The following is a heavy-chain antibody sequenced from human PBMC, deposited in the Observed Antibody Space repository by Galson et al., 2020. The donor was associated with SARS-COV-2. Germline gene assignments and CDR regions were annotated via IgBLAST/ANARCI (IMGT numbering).Heavy chain of an antibody. Sequence: GESLKISCASSGFTFSSYAMHWVRQAPGKGLEWVAGISYDGSNKYYADSVQGRFTISRDNSKNTLYLQMNSLRAEDTAVYYCARDSSGWYFGYWGQGSLVTVSA. V-gene: IGHV3-30*04. CDR2: ISYDGSNK. CDR1: GFTFSSYA. D-gene: IGHD6-19*01. CDR3: ARDSSGWYFGY. J-gene: IGHJ4*02.